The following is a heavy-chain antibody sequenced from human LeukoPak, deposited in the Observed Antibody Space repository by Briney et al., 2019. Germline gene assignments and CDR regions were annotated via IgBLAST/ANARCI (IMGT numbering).Heavy chain of an antibody. CDR3: ARGGYFTGLTNALDM. CDR2: SNPNSGHT. V-gene: IGHV1-8*01. CDR1: GSTFTSYD. J-gene: IGHJ3*02. D-gene: IGHD2-8*02. Sequence: GASGKLSCTASGSTFTSYDINRGRRATGQGHEWMGWSNPNSGHTSYAQKSQGRVTFTRNTSISTTYMELKSMSSEDTAAYYCARGGYFTGLTNALDMGGRQTMLTVS.